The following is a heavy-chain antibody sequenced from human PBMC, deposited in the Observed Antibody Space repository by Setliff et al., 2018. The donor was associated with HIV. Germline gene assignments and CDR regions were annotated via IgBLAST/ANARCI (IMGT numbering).Heavy chain of an antibody. Sequence: LSLTCTVSGDSISSGTYYWSWIRQPAGKGLEWIGRIYISGSTNYNPSLKSRVTISVDTSRNEFSLKLSSVTAADTATYYCARGGITTMVRGVTYPYPLYYFDSWGQGTLVTVSS. D-gene: IGHD3-10*01. CDR3: ARGGITTMVRGVTYPYPLYYFDS. CDR1: GDSISSGTYY. J-gene: IGHJ4*02. V-gene: IGHV4-61*02. CDR2: IYISGST.